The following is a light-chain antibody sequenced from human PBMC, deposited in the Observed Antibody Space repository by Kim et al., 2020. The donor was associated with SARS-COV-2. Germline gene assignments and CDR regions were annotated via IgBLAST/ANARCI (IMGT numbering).Light chain of an antibody. J-gene: IGKJ5*01. V-gene: IGKV3D-7*01. CDR3: QQDYNLIT. Sequence: PGERVTLSCRASQSVSSSYLTWYQQKPGQAPRLLIYGPSTRATGIPARFSGSGSGTDLTLTISSLQPEDFAVYYCQQDYNLITFGQGTRLEIK. CDR2: GPS. CDR1: QSVSSSY.